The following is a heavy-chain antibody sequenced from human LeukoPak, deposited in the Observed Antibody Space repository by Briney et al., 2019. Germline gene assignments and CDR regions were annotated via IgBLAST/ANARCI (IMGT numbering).Heavy chain of an antibody. Sequence: GGSLRLSCAASGFTFSSYGMHWVRQAPGKGLEWVAVIWYDGSNKYYADSVKGRFTISRDNSKNTLYLQMNGLRAEDTAVYYCARPGEGSGYSHDAFDIWGQGTMVTVSS. V-gene: IGHV3-33*01. CDR2: IWYDGSNK. CDR1: GFTFSSYG. CDR3: ARPGEGSGYSHDAFDI. J-gene: IGHJ3*02. D-gene: IGHD3-3*01.